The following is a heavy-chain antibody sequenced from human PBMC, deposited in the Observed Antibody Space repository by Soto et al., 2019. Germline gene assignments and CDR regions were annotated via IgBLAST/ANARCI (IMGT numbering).Heavy chain of an antibody. J-gene: IGHJ5*01. CDR2: IGYDGSKT. CDR1: GFTFSSNG. Sequence: QVQLVESGGGVVQPGRSLRLTCAASGFTFSSNGMHWVRQPPGKGLEWVALIGYDGSKTYYGDSVRGRFTISRDNSENTLFLQMNSLRAEDTAVYYCARWVGGSMFDNSGKYDSWGQGTLVTVSS. V-gene: IGHV3-30*03. CDR3: ARWVGGSMFDNSGKYDS. D-gene: IGHD3-22*01.